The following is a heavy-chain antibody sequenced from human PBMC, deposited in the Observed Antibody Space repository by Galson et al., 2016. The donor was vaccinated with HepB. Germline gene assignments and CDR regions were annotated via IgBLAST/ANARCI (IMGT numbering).Heavy chain of an antibody. V-gene: IGHV4-30-2*01. CDR3: ARVAAPDTGYYYYMDV. D-gene: IGHD6-13*01. J-gene: IGHJ6*03. Sequence: LSLTFAVSSGSIGSGTYSWSWLRQPPGKGLEWIGYIFNSGSTYYNPSLKSRVTISVDRSKNQFSLKLSSLTAADTAGYYCARVAAPDTGYYYYMDVWGKGTTVTVSS. CDR2: IFNSGST. CDR1: SGSIGSGTYS.